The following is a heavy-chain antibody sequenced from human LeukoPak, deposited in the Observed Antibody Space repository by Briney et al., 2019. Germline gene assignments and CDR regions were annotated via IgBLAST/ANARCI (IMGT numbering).Heavy chain of an antibody. V-gene: IGHV1-69*13. J-gene: IGHJ1*01. Sequence: ASVKVSCKASGYTFTSYAMNWVRQAPGQGLEWMGGITPMFGTAKYAQKFQGRVTITADESTSTAYMELSSLRSDDTAVYYCARDSSEFRSLISYWGQGTLVTVSS. CDR2: ITPMFGTA. D-gene: IGHD1-14*01. CDR3: ARDSSEFRSLISY. CDR1: GYTFTSYA.